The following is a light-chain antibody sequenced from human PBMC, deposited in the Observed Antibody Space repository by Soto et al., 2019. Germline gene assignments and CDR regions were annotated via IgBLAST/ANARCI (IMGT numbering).Light chain of an antibody. J-gene: IGKJ1*01. CDR1: QSISTW. CDR3: QQSHSFPRT. V-gene: IGKV1-39*01. Sequence: DIQMTQSPSTLAASVGDRFTITCRASQSISTWLAWYQQKPGKPPKLLIHAISSLQRGVPSRFSGSGSGTDFTLTISSLQPEDSATYYCQQSHSFPRTFGQGTKVDIK. CDR2: AIS.